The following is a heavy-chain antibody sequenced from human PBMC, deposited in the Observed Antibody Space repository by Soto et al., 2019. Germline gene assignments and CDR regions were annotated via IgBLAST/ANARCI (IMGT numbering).Heavy chain of an antibody. CDR2: TYYRSRWYN. V-gene: IGHV6-1*01. Sequence: SQTLSLTCAISGDSVSSNSTAWNWIRLSPSRGLEWLARTYYRSRWYNDYAVSVRSRITVNPDTSKNQFSLQLTSVTPEDTAVYYCAGTTSHQWYYMDVWGKGTTVTVSS. J-gene: IGHJ6*03. D-gene: IGHD1-7*01. CDR3: AGTTSHQWYYMDV. CDR1: GDSVSSNSTA.